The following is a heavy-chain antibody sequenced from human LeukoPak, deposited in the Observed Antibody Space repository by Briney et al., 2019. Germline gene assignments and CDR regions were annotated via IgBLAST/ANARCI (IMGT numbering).Heavy chain of an antibody. Sequence: ASVKLSCKVSGYALTQLSMHWVRQAPGKRLEWMGGFDPEDGETIYAQKFQGRVTMTEDTSTDTAYMELSSLRSEDTAVYYCATDRMWYSSSWYYFDYWGQGTLVTVSS. CDR3: ATDRMWYSSSWYYFDY. V-gene: IGHV1-24*01. D-gene: IGHD6-13*01. J-gene: IGHJ4*02. CDR2: FDPEDGET. CDR1: GYALTQLS.